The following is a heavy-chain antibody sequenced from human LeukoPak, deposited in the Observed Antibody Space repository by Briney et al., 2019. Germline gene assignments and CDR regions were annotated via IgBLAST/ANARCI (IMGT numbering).Heavy chain of an antibody. D-gene: IGHD6-13*01. Sequence: GGSLRLSCAASGFTVSNNYMSWVRQAPGKGLKWVSVIYSGGSTYYADSVEGRFTISRDNSKNTLYLQMNSLRAEDTAVYYCARVQQQLVRPSPSFDPWGQGTLVTVSS. J-gene: IGHJ5*02. V-gene: IGHV3-66*01. CDR3: ARVQQQLVRPSPSFDP. CDR1: GFTVSNNY. CDR2: IYSGGST.